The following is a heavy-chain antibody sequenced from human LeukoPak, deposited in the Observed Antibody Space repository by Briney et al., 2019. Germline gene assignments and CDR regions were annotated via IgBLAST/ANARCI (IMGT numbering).Heavy chain of an antibody. J-gene: IGHJ5*02. Sequence: PSETLSLTCTVSGGSISSGGYYWSWIRQPPGKGLEWIGYIYYSGSTNYNPSLKSRVTISVDTSKNQFSLKLSSVTAADTAVYYCARGLPQLYNWFDPWGQGTLVTVSS. CDR2: IYYSGST. CDR1: GGSISSGGYY. V-gene: IGHV4-61*08. D-gene: IGHD4-17*01. CDR3: ARGLPQLYNWFDP.